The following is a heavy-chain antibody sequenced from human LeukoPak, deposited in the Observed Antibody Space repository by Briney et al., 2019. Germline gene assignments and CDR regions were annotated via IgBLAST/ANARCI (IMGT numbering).Heavy chain of an antibody. CDR3: VSSRRYYGTFDY. CDR1: GFTFSDYW. CDR2: INIDGSDT. V-gene: IGHV3-74*01. Sequence: QSGGSLRLSCAASGFTFSDYWMHWVRQAPGKGLVWVSRINIDGSDTTYADSVKGRFTISRDNAKNSLFVQMNSLRAEDTAFYYCVSSRRYYGTFDYWGQGTLVTVSS. J-gene: IGHJ4*02. D-gene: IGHD1-26*01.